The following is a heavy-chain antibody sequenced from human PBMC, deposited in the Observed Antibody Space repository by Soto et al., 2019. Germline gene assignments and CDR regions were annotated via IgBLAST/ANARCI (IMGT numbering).Heavy chain of an antibody. D-gene: IGHD1-26*01. V-gene: IGHV1-46*03. Sequence: QVQLVQSGAEVKKPGASVKVSCKASGYTFTSYYMHWVRQAPGQGLAWMGIINPSGGSTSYAQKFPGRVTMNRDTYTSTVYMELSSLRSEDTDVYYCARDFHSGSYWGQGTLVTVSS. CDR1: GYTFTSYY. CDR3: ARDFHSGSY. J-gene: IGHJ4*02. CDR2: INPSGGST.